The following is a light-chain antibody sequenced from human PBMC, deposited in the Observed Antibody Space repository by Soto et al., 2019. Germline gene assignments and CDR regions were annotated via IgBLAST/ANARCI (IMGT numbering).Light chain of an antibody. CDR1: SSNIGSNT. J-gene: IGLJ2*01. V-gene: IGLV1-44*01. CDR2: SNN. Sequence: QAVVTQPPSASGTPGQRVTISCSGSSSNIGSNTVNWFQQLPGTAPKLLIYSNNQRPSGVPDRFSGSKSGTSASLAISGLQSEDEADYYCSAWDDSLNAHVLFGGGTKLTVL. CDR3: SAWDDSLNAHVL.